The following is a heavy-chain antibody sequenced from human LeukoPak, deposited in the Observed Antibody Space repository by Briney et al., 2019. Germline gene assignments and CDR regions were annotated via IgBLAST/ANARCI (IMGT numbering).Heavy chain of an antibody. CDR2: ISDTGVGT. CDR3: AKGVTGTRAFDI. V-gene: IGHV3-23*01. J-gene: IGHJ3*02. Sequence: PGRSLRLSCAASGFTFSGYAMNWVRQAPGKGLEWVSVISDTGVGTYYADSVKGRFTISRDNSRDTLYLQMNSLRADDTAVYYCAKGVTGTRAFDIWGQGTMVTVSS. D-gene: IGHD1-7*01. CDR1: GFTFSGYA.